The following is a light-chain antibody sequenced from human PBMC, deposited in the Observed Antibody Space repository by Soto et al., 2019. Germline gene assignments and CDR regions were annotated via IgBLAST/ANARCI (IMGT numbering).Light chain of an antibody. J-gene: IGKJ4*01. CDR3: QQRYAWPPLT. CDR1: QSVGIH. V-gene: IGKV3-11*01. Sequence: EVVLTQSPATLSLSPGERATLSCRASQSVGIHLAWYQQKPGQAPRLLIYEASNRATGIPARFSGSGSGTDFILTISSLEPEGFAVYYCQQRYAWPPLTFGGGTKVEIK. CDR2: EAS.